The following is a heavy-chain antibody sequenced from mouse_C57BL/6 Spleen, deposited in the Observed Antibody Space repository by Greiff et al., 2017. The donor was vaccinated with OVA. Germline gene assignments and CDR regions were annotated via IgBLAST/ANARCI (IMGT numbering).Heavy chain of an antibody. J-gene: IGHJ4*01. CDR1: GFSLTSYG. V-gene: IGHV2-2*01. CDR2: IWSGGST. Sequence: QVQLQQSGPGLVQPSQSLSITCTVSGFSLTSYGVHWVRQSPGKGLEWLGVIWSGGSTDYNAAFISRLSISKDNSKSQVFFKMNSLQADDTAIYYCARIWVYYGYDGGDFAYYAMDYWGQGTSVTVSS. D-gene: IGHD2-2*01. CDR3: ARIWVYYGYDGGDFAYYAMDY.